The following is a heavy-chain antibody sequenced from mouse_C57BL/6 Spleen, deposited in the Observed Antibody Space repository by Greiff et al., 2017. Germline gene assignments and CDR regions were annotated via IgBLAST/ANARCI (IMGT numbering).Heavy chain of an antibody. CDR3: ARESLFITTVVATDYAMDY. V-gene: IGHV5-17*01. CDR2: ISSGSSTI. D-gene: IGHD1-1*01. J-gene: IGHJ4*01. Sequence: DVKLVESGGGLVKPGGSLKLSCAASGFTFSDYGMHWVRQAPEKGLEWVAYISSGSSTIYYADTVKGRFTISRDNAKNTLFLQMTSLRSEDTAMYYCARESLFITTVVATDYAMDYWGQGTSVTVSS. CDR1: GFTFSDYG.